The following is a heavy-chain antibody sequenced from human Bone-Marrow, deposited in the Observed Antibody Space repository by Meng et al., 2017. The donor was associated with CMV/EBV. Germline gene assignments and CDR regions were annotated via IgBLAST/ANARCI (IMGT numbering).Heavy chain of an antibody. CDR3: ARGVIAARLRTVFDP. Sequence: QVRLVEPGAEVKKPGASVKVSCKASGYTFTGYYMHWVRQAPGQGLEWMGWINPNSGGTNYAQKFQGRVTMTRDTSISTAYMELSRLRSDDTAVYYCARGVIAARLRTVFDPWGQGTLVTVSS. CDR2: INPNSGGT. J-gene: IGHJ5*02. CDR1: GYTFTGYY. V-gene: IGHV1-2*02. D-gene: IGHD6-6*01.